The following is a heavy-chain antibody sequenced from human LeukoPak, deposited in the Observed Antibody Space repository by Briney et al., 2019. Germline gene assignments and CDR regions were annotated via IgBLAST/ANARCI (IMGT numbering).Heavy chain of an antibody. V-gene: IGHV3-21*04. CDR2: ISSSSSYI. CDR1: GFTFSSYS. CDR3: AKDAPGESRDFDY. Sequence: GGSLRLSCAASGFTFSSYSMNWVRQAPGKGLEWVSSISSSSSYIYYADSVKGRFTISRDNSKNTIYLQMNGLRADDTAVYYCAKDAPGESRDFDYWGPGTLVIVSS. D-gene: IGHD3-16*01. J-gene: IGHJ4*02.